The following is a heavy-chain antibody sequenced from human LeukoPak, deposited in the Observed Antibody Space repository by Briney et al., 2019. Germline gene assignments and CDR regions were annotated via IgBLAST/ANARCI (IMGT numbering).Heavy chain of an antibody. CDR2: INPSGNST. V-gene: IGHV1-46*03. CDR1: GYTFTSYY. D-gene: IGHD4-23*01. J-gene: IGHJ5*02. CDR3: ARDRSKGRVVTP. Sequence: ASVKVSCKASGYTFTSYYMHWVRQAPGQGLEWMGIINPSGNSTNYAQNFQGRVTMTRDTSTSTVYMDLSSLRSEDTAVYYCARDRSKGRVVTPWGQGTLVTVSS.